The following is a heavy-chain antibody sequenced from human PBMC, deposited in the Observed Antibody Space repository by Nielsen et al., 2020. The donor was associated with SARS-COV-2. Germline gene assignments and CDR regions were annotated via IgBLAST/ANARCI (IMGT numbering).Heavy chain of an antibody. CDR3: AKGPKQYSGSYWYFDY. CDR2: IRYDGSNK. D-gene: IGHD1-26*01. Sequence: GESLKIYCEASGFTFSSYGMHWVRQAPGKGLEWVAFIRYDGSNKYYADSVKGRFTISRDNSKNTLYLQMNSLRAEDTAVYYCAKGPKQYSGSYWYFDYWGQGTLVTVSS. CDR1: GFTFSSYG. V-gene: IGHV3-30*02. J-gene: IGHJ4*02.